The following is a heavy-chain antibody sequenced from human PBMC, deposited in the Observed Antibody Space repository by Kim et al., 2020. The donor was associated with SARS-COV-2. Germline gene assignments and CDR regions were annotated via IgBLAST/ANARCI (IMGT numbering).Heavy chain of an antibody. D-gene: IGHD6-13*01. J-gene: IGHJ6*02. Sequence: LKSRVTISVDTSKNQFSLKLSSVTAADTAVYYCARHEKQQLAYYYYGMDVWGQGTTVTVSS. CDR3: ARHEKQQLAYYYYGMDV. V-gene: IGHV4-39*01.